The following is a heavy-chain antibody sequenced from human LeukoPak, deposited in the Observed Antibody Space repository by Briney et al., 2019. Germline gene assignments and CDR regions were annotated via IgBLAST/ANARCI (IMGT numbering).Heavy chain of an antibody. CDR2: ISSSSSYI. CDR1: GFTFSSYS. Sequence: GGSLRLSRAASGFTFSSYSMNWVRQAPGKGLEWVSSISSSSSYIYYADSVKGRFTISRDNAKNSLYLQMNSLRTEDTAVYYCARRYSARGNSKYYFDYWGQGTLVTVSS. CDR3: ARRYSARGNSKYYFDY. D-gene: IGHD4-23*01. J-gene: IGHJ4*02. V-gene: IGHV3-21*01.